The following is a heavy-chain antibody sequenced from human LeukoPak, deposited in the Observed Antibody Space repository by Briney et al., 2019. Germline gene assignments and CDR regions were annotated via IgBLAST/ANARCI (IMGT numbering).Heavy chain of an antibody. J-gene: IGHJ4*02. CDR2: IKSKTDGGTT. D-gene: IGHD5-12*01. V-gene: IGHV3-15*01. CDR1: GFTFSNAW. Sequence: GGSLRLSCAASGFTFSNAWMSWVRQAPGKGLEWVGRIKSKTDGGTTDYAAPVKGRFTISRDDSENTLYLQMNSLKTEDTAVYYCTTDAGTPYSGYDPVGYWGQGTLVTVSS. CDR3: TTDAGTPYSGYDPVGY.